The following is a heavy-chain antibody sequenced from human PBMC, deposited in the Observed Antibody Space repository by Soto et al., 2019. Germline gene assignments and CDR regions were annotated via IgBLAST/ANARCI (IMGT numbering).Heavy chain of an antibody. CDR1: GFSLSTSGVG. V-gene: IGHV2-5*02. CDR2: IYLDDDK. CDR3: AHSGSGCSSTSCYNWFDP. Sequence: SGPTLVNPTQTLTLTCTFSGFSLSTSGVGVGWIRQPPGKALEWLALIYLDDDKRYSPSLKSRLTITKDTSKNQVVLTMTNMDPVDTATYYCAHSGSGCSSTSCYNWFDPRGQGTLVTVSS. J-gene: IGHJ5*02. D-gene: IGHD2-2*01.